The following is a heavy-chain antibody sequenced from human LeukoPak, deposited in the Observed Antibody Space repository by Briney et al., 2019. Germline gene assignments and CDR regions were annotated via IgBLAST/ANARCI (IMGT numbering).Heavy chain of an antibody. CDR2: INHSGST. Sequence: SETLSLTCAVYGGSFSGYYWRWIRQPPGKGLEWIGEINHSGSTNYNPSLKSRVTISVDTSKNQFSLKLSSVTAADTAVYYCARGLNGIQLWFRFDYWGQGTLVTVSS. CDR1: GGSFSGYY. CDR3: ARGLNGIQLWFRFDY. J-gene: IGHJ4*02. D-gene: IGHD5-18*01. V-gene: IGHV4-34*01.